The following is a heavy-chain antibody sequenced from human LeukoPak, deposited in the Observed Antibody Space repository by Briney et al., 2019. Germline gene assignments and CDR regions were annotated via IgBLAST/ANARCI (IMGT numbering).Heavy chain of an antibody. D-gene: IGHD1-7*01. CDR2: INHSGST. CDR1: GGSFSGYY. V-gene: IGHV4-34*01. Sequence: SETLSLTCAVYGGSFSGYYWSWIRQPPGKGLEWIGEINHSGSTNYNPSLKSRVTISVDTSKRQFSLELTSVTAADTAVYYCARAASAVPRTNFDSWGQGTLVTASS. J-gene: IGHJ4*02. CDR3: ARAASAVPRTNFDS.